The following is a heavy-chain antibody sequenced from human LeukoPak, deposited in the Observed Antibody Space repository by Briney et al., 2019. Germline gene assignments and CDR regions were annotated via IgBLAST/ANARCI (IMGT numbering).Heavy chain of an antibody. J-gene: IGHJ4*02. CDR1: GGSVSSSNYY. D-gene: IGHD1-26*01. CDR3: ATLVGATVSFDY. CDR2: VYYGGNT. V-gene: IGHV4-39*01. Sequence: SETLSLTCTVSGGSVSSSNYYWGWVRQAPGKGLEWIGSVYYGGNTFYNPSLKSRVTVFVDTSKNQFSLKPSSVTAADTAVYYCATLVGATVSFDYWGQGTLVTVSS.